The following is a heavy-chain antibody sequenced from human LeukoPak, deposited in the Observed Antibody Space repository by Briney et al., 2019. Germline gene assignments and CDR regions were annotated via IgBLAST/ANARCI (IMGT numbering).Heavy chain of an antibody. CDR1: GGSISSGSFY. J-gene: IGHJ4*02. Sequence: SETLSLTCSVSGGSISSGSFYWTWIRQPAGKGLEWIGRIYSGGTTTYSPSLESRVTISVDTSKTQFSLNLTSVTAADTAVYYCARATAYDLLTGVFDYWGPGTLVTVSS. V-gene: IGHV4-61*02. CDR3: ARATAYDLLTGVFDY. CDR2: IYSGGTT. D-gene: IGHD3-22*01.